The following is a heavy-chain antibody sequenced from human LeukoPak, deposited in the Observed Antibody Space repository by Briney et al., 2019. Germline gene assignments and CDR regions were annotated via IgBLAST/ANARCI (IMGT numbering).Heavy chain of an antibody. J-gene: IGHJ4*02. CDR3: ARRGDGGRSFDY. D-gene: IGHD4-23*01. CDR2: ISFDGSHK. V-gene: IGHV3-30*14. CDR1: GFTFNNYA. Sequence: PGRSLRLSCAASGFTFNNYAMHWVHQAPGKGLEWVAGISFDGSHKYCADSVKGRFTISRDNSKNTLYLQVNSLRAEDTAVYYCARRGDGGRSFDYWGQGTLVTVSS.